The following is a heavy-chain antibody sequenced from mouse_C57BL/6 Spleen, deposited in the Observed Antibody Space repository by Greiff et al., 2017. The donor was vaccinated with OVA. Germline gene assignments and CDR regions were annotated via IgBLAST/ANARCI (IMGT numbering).Heavy chain of an antibody. CDR3: ARALRYYFDY. Sequence: QVQLQQPGAELVRPGSSVKLSCKASGYTFTSYWMDWVKQRPGQGLEWIGNIYPSDSETHYNQQFKDKATLTVDKSSSTAYMQLSSLTSEDSAVYYCARALRYYFDYWGQGTTLTVSS. CDR1: GYTFTSYW. CDR2: IYPSDSET. D-gene: IGHD1-1*01. V-gene: IGHV1-61*01. J-gene: IGHJ2*01.